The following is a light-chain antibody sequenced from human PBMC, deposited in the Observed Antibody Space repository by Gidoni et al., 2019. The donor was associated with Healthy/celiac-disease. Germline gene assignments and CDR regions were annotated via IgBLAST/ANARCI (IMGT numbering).Light chain of an antibody. V-gene: IGKV1-5*03. CDR2: KAS. CDR1: QSISSW. CDR3: QQYNSYWT. J-gene: IGKJ1*01. Sequence: DIQMTQSPSTLSASVGDRVTITCRASQSISSWLAWYRQKPGKAPKLLIYKASSLESGVPSRFSGSGSGTEFTLTISSLQPDDFATYYCQQYNSYWTFXQXTKVEIK.